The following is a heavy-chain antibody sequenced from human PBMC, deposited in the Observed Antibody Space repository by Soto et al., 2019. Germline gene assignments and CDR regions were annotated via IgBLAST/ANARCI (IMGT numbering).Heavy chain of an antibody. Sequence: GASVNVSCKASGGTFSSCAISWVRQAPGQGLEWMGGIIPIFGTANYAQKFQGRVTITADESTSTAYMELSSLRSEDTAVYYCARGGWSGGGDYWGQGTLVTVSS. CDR2: IIPIFGTA. V-gene: IGHV1-69*13. CDR3: ARGGWSGGGDY. D-gene: IGHD3-3*01. CDR1: GGTFSSCA. J-gene: IGHJ4*02.